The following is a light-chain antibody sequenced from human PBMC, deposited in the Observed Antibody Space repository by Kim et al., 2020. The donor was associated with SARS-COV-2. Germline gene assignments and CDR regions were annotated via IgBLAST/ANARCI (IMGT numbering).Light chain of an antibody. J-gene: IGKJ2*01. CDR1: QSISDW. CDR3: QHYNSYPYT. CDR2: KAS. V-gene: IGKV1-5*03. Sequence: IHMTQTPSTLSASVGDSVTITCQASQSISDWLAWYQQKPGKAPNLLIYKASTLESGVPSRFSGIGSGTEFSLTIASLQPDDFATYYCQHYNSYPYTFGQGTKLEI.